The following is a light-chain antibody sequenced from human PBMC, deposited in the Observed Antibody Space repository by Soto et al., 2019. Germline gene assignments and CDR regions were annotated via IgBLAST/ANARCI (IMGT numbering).Light chain of an antibody. CDR2: DAS. V-gene: IGKV3-11*01. Sequence: EIVLTQSPATLSLSPGERATLSCRASQNIRSFLVWYQQKPGQAPRLLIYDASNRATGVPARFSGSGAGTDFTLTISSLEPEDFAVYSCQHRSSSFTFGPGTIVDIK. J-gene: IGKJ3*01. CDR1: QNIRSF. CDR3: QHRSSSFT.